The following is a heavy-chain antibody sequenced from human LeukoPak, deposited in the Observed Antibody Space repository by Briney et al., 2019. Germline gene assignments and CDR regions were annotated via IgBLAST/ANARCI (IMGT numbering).Heavy chain of an antibody. CDR2: ISGTGNTK. CDR3: ARPRYGGNSGEFDS. V-gene: IGHV3-48*04. CDR1: GFTFSSYS. D-gene: IGHD4-23*01. J-gene: IGHJ4*02. Sequence: TGGSLRLSCAASGFTFSSYSMNWVRQAPGKGLEWASYISGTGNTKYYADSVKGRFTISRDNAKNSLFLQMNSLRVEDTAVYYCARPRYGGNSGEFDSWGQGTLVTVSS.